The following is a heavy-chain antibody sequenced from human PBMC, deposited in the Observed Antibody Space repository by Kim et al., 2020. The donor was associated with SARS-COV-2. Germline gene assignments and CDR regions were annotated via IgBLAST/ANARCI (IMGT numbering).Heavy chain of an antibody. J-gene: IGHJ4*02. V-gene: IGHV1-2*02. Sequence: KYAQKFQGGVTMTRDTSISTAYMELSRLGSDDTAVYYCALIAGEDRPFDYWGQGTLVTVSS. CDR3: ALIAGEDRPFDY. D-gene: IGHD2-21*01.